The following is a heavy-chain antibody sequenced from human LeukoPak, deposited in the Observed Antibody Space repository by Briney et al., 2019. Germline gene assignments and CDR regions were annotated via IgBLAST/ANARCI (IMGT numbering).Heavy chain of an antibody. D-gene: IGHD2-2*01. V-gene: IGHV2-5*02. CDR3: AHRQAAYCSSTSCHEGAFDI. CDR1: GFSLPTGGVG. Sequence: SGPTLVNPTQTLTLTCTFSGFSLPTGGVGVAWIRQPPGEALEWLSLIYWDDDKRYSPSLKSRLTITKDTSKNQVVLTMTNMDPVDTATYYCAHRQAAYCSSTSCHEGAFDIWGQGTMVTVSS. J-gene: IGHJ3*02. CDR2: IYWDDDK.